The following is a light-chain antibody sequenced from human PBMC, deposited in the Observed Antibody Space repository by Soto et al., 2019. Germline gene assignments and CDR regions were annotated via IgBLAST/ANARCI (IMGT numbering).Light chain of an antibody. CDR3: QQYNSYPIT. Sequence: IHMTQSPSTLSASVGDRVTISCRTCQSISGWLAWYQQKPGKAPKLLIYDASSLESGVPPRFSGSGSGTEFTLTIRSLQPDDFATYYCQQYNSYPITFGQGTRLEIK. V-gene: IGKV1-5*01. CDR2: DAS. CDR1: QSISGW. J-gene: IGKJ5*01.